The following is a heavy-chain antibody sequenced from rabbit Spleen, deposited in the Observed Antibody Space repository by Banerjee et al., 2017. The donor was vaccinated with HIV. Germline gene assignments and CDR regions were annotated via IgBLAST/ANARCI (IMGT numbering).Heavy chain of an antibody. V-gene: IGHV1S45*01. CDR2: IDSGSSGFT. CDR1: GVSFSISSY. J-gene: IGHJ6*01. Sequence: QEQLVESGGGLVQPEGSLTLTCKASGVSFSISSYMCWVRQAPGKGLEWIACIDSGSSGFTYSATWAKGRFICSKTSSTTVTLQMTRLTAADTATYFCARDTSSSFSSYGMDLWGPGHPGHRL. CDR3: ARDTSSSFSSYGMDL. D-gene: IGHD1-1*01.